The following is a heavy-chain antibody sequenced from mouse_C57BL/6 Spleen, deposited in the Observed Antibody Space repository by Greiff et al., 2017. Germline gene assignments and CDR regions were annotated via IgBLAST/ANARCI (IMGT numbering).Heavy chain of an antibody. CDR2: ISSGGDYI. D-gene: IGHD1-1*01. CDR1: GFTFSSYA. J-gene: IGHJ2*01. CDR3: TRDTYYYGSSYADD. V-gene: IGHV5-9-1*02. Sequence: EVKLQESGEGLVKPGGSLKLSCAASGFTFSSYAMSWVRQTPEKRLEWVAYISSGGDYIYYADTVKGRFTISRDNARNTLYLQMSSLKSEDTAMYYWTRDTYYYGSSYADDWGQGTTLTVSS.